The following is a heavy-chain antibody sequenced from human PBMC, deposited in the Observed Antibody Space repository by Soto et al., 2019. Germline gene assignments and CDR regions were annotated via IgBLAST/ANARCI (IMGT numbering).Heavy chain of an antibody. CDR3: ARGWFGDLLCDY. J-gene: IGHJ4*02. V-gene: IGHV1-18*01. CDR1: GYSYTSYG. D-gene: IGHD3-10*01. Sequence: QVQLVQSGAEVKKPGASVKVSCKASGYSYTSYGITWVRQAPGQGLEWMGWISAYNGNTNYARKLQGRVTMTTDTSTTTAYMELRSLRSDDTAVYYCARGWFGDLLCDYWGQGTLVTVSS. CDR2: ISAYNGNT.